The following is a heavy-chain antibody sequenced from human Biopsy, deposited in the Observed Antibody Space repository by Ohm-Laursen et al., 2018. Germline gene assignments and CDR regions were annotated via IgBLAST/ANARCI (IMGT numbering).Heavy chain of an antibody. J-gene: IGHJ6*02. V-gene: IGHV4-39*07. CDR2: IFYSGIT. Sequence: SETLSLTCPVSGGSVSSNVAYWAWIRQPPGKGLESIGSIFYSGITYYNPSLKSRVTISVDTSKTQLSLKLRSVTAADTAVYYCALETTYCSGNRCYPDGMDVWGQGTTVTVSS. CDR3: ALETTYCSGNRCYPDGMDV. D-gene: IGHD2-15*01. CDR1: GGSVSSNVAY.